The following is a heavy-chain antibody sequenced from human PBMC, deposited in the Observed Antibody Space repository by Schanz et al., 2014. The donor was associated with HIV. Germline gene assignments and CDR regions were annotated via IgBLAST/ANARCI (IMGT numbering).Heavy chain of an antibody. V-gene: IGHV1-18*01. D-gene: IGHD2-21*02. J-gene: IGHJ4*02. CDR2: ISGYNGNT. CDR3: ARDFNIGDQYYFDH. CDR1: TVSSYG. Sequence: QVQLVQSGAEVKKPGSSVKVSCKNTVSSYGISWVRQAPGQGLEWMGWISGYNGNTNYAQKFQGRVTITADRSTSTVYMGLSSLRSDDTAVYFCARDFNIGDQYYFDHWGQGTLPTVSS.